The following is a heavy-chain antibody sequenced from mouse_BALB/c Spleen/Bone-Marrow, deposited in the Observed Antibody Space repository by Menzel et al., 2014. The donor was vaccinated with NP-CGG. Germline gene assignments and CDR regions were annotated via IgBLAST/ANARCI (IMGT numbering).Heavy chain of an antibody. Sequence: EVKLQESGGGLVQPGGSLKLSCAASGFDFSRYWMSWVRQAPGKRLEWIGEINPDSSTINYTPSLKDKFIISRDKAKNTLYLQMSKVRSEDTALYYCARLNYYGNLFVWGAGTTVTVSS. CDR3: ARLNYYGNLFV. CDR1: GFDFSRYW. V-gene: IGHV4-1*02. J-gene: IGHJ1*01. CDR2: INPDSSTI. D-gene: IGHD1-1*01.